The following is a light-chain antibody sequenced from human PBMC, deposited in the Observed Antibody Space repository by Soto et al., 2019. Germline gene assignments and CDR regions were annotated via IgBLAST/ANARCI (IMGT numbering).Light chain of an antibody. CDR3: SSYTSSSTLLYV. Sequence: QSALTQPASVSGSPGQSITISCTGTSSDVGGYNYVSWYQQHPGKAPKLMIYEVSNRPSGVSNRFSGSKSGNTAPLTISGLQAEDKADYYCSSYTSSSTLLYVFGTGTKVTVL. J-gene: IGLJ1*01. V-gene: IGLV2-14*01. CDR1: SSDVGGYNY. CDR2: EVS.